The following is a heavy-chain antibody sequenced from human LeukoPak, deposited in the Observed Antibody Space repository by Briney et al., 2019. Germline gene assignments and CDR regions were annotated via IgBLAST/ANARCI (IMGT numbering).Heavy chain of an antibody. CDR3: AKDHNRSLDY. CDR1: AFNFNIYE. Sequence: PGGSLRLSCAASAFNFNIYEMNWVRQAPGKGLEWISYISGSGTIILYADSVKGRFTISRDNSKNTLYLQMNSLRAEDTAVYYCAKDHNRSLDYWGQGTLVTVSS. V-gene: IGHV3-48*03. CDR2: ISGSGTII. J-gene: IGHJ4*02. D-gene: IGHD1-1*01.